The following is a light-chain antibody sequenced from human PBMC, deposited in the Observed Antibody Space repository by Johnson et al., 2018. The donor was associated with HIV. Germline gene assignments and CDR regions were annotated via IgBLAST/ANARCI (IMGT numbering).Light chain of an antibody. Sequence: QPVLTQPPSVSAAPGQKVTISCSGSSSNIGRNYVSWYQQLPGTAPKLLIFDNNKRPSGIPDRFSASQSGTSATLGLTGLQTGDEADYYCGTWDSSLSTYVFGTGTKVTVL. CDR2: DNN. CDR1: SSNIGRNY. J-gene: IGLJ1*01. V-gene: IGLV1-51*01. CDR3: GTWDSSLSTYV.